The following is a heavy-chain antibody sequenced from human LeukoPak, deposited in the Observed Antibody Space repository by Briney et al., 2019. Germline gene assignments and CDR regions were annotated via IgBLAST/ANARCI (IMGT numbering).Heavy chain of an antibody. Sequence: GGSLRLSCAASGFTFSSYAMHWVRQAPGKGLEWVAVISYDGSDKYYADSVKGRFTISRDNSKNTLYLQMNSLRAEDTAVYYCARADDYWGQGTLVTVSS. CDR3: ARADDY. J-gene: IGHJ4*02. CDR2: ISYDGSDK. V-gene: IGHV3-30*04. CDR1: GFTFSSYA.